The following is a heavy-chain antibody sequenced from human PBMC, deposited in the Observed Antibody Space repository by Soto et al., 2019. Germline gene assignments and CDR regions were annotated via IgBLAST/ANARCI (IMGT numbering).Heavy chain of an antibody. V-gene: IGHV1-3*01. CDR3: ARGIPWSGSYPNNYYYYYGMDV. CDR2: INAGNGNT. Sequence: GASVKVSCKASGYTFTSYAMRWVRQAPGQRLEWMGWINAGNGNTKYPQKFQGRVTITSDTSASTAYMELSSLRSEDTAVYYCARGIPWSGSYPNNYYYYYGMDVWGQGTTVTVSS. D-gene: IGHD1-26*01. J-gene: IGHJ6*02. CDR1: GYTFTSYA.